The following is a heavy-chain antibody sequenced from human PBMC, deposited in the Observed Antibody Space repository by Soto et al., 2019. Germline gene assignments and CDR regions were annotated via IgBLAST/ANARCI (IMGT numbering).Heavy chain of an antibody. V-gene: IGHV3-30*04. CDR3: ARESYGTEGNWFDP. J-gene: IGHJ5*02. Sequence: QVQLVESGGGVVQPGRSLRLSCAASGFTFSSYAMHWVRQAPGMGLEWVAVISYDGRNKYYADSVKGRLTISRDNSRNTLYLQMNSLRAEDTAVYYCARESYGTEGNWFDPWGQGTLVTVSS. D-gene: IGHD5-18*01. CDR1: GFTFSSYA. CDR2: ISYDGRNK.